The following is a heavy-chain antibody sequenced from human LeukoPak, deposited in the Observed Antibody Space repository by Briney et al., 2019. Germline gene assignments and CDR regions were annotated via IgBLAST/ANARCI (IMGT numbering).Heavy chain of an antibody. D-gene: IGHD2-15*01. Sequence: ASVKVSCKASGYTFTGYCMHWVRQAPGQGLEWMGWINPNSGGTNYAQKFQGRVTMTRDTSISTAYMELSRLRSDDTAVYYCARTGRKLLPYYYMDVWGKGTTVTISS. CDR1: GYTFTGYC. J-gene: IGHJ6*03. CDR2: INPNSGGT. V-gene: IGHV1-2*02. CDR3: ARTGRKLLPYYYMDV.